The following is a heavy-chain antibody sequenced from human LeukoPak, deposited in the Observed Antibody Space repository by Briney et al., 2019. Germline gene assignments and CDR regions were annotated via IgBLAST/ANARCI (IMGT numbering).Heavy chain of an antibody. V-gene: IGHV3-48*01. D-gene: IGHD2/OR15-2a*01. Sequence: PGGSLRLSCAASGFSFSSYSINWVRQAPGKGLEWVSYISGDGNAKHYTDSVKGRFTIPRDNAKNALYLQMNSLRAEDTAVYFCARDYVYAFDYWGQGTLVTVSS. CDR1: GFSFSSYS. J-gene: IGHJ4*02. CDR3: ARDYVYAFDY. CDR2: ISGDGNAK.